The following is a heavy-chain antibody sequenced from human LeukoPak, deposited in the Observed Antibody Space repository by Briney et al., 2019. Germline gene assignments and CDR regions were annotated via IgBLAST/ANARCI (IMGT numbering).Heavy chain of an antibody. D-gene: IGHD3-10*01. CDR2: IYYSGST. CDR3: ARSNTMVRGVNWFDP. CDR1: GGSISSYY. Sequence: SETLSLTCTVSGGSISSYYWSWIRQPPGKGLEWIGYIYYSGSTNYNPSLKSRVTISVDTSKNQFSLKLSSVTAADTAVYYCARSNTMVRGVNWFDPWGQGTLVTVSS. V-gene: IGHV4-59*01. J-gene: IGHJ5*02.